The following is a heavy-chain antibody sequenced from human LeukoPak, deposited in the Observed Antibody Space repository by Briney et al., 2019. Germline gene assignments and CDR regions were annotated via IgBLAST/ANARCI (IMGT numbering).Heavy chain of an antibody. CDR3: ARDRGLLDSSGWYDY. CDR1: GFTFSTYE. D-gene: IGHD6-19*01. V-gene: IGHV3-48*03. J-gene: IGHJ4*02. CDR2: ISSSGSTI. Sequence: GGSLRLSCAASGFTFSTYEMNWVRQAPGKGLEWVSYISSSGSTIYYADSVKGRFTISRDNAKNSLYLQMSSLRAEDTAVYYCARDRGLLDSSGWYDYWGQGTLVTVSS.